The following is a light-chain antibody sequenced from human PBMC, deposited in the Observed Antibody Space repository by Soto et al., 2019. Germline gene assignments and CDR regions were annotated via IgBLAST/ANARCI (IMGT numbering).Light chain of an antibody. J-gene: IGLJ1*01. CDR1: SSDVGGYNY. Sequence: SALTQPPSASGSPGQSVAISCTGTSSDVGGYNYVSWYQQHPGKAPKLMIYEVNKRPSGVPDRFSGSKSGNTASLTVSGLQAEDEADYYCSSYAGSSNVFGTGTKVTDL. V-gene: IGLV2-8*01. CDR2: EVN. CDR3: SSYAGSSNV.